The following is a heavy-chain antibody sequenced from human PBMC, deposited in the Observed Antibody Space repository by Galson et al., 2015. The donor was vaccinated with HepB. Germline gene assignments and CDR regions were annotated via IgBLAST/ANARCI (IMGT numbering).Heavy chain of an antibody. CDR2: IYPGDSDT. Sequence: QSGAEVKKPGESLKISCKGSGFSFTSYWIAWVRQMPGKGLEWMGIIYPGDSDTRYSPSFQGQVTISADKSISTAYLQWSSLKASDTAMYYCARSFVVITTMSNPYFHYWGQGPLVIVSS. CDR1: GFSFTSYW. V-gene: IGHV5-51*01. D-gene: IGHD3-22*01. CDR3: ARSFVVITTMSNPYFHY. J-gene: IGHJ4*02.